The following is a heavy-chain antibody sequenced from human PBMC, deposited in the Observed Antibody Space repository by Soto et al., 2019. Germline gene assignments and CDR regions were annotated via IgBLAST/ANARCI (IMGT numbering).Heavy chain of an antibody. J-gene: IGHJ1*01. CDR1: GFTFSDYY. D-gene: IGHD6-13*01. CDR3: AMARGYSSSWYAEYFQH. Sequence: PGGSLRLSCAASGFTFSDYYMSWIRQAPGKGLEWVSYISSSSSYTNYADSVKGRFTISRDNAKNSLYLQMNSLRAEDTAVYYCAMARGYSSSWYAEYFQHWGQGTLVTVSS. V-gene: IGHV3-11*03. CDR2: ISSSSSYT.